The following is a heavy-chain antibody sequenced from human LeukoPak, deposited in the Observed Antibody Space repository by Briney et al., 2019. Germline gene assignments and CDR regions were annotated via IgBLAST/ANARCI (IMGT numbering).Heavy chain of an antibody. J-gene: IGHJ3*02. D-gene: IGHD4-17*01. Sequence: SETLSLTCAVYGGSFSGYCWGWIRQSPGKGLEWIGSICHSGSTYYNPSLKSRVTTSVDTSKNQFSLKLTSVTAADTAIYYCARGDYGDYASLFDIWGKGTVVTVSS. CDR2: ICHSGST. CDR3: ARGDYGDYASLFDI. CDR1: GGSFSGYC. V-gene: IGHV4-38-2*01.